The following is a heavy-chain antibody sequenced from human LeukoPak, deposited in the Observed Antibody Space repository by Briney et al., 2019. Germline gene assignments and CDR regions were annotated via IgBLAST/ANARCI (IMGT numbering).Heavy chain of an antibody. V-gene: IGHV3-7*02. Sequence: GGSLRLSCAASGFTFSSYWMSWVRQAPGKGLEWVPTIKQDGSEKYYVDSVKGRFPISRDNAKHRLYLEMNSLRAEDTAVYYCARGGVKHPLHWFDAWGKGSLVTVS. CDR2: IKQDGSEK. CDR3: ARGGVKHPLHWFDA. J-gene: IGHJ5*02. D-gene: IGHD1-26*01. CDR1: GFTFSSYW.